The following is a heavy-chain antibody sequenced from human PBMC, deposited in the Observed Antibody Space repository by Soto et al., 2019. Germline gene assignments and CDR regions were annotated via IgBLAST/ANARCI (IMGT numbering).Heavy chain of an antibody. Sequence: QPGGSLRLSCAASGFTFSSYDMHWVRQATGKGLEWVSAIGTAGDTYYPGSVKGRFTISRENAKNSLYLQMNSLRAGDTAVYYCERAGHDFVVVQAAIRSGNCFDYWGQGTLVTVSS. CDR3: ERAGHDFVVVQAAIRSGNCFDY. CDR2: IGTAGDT. J-gene: IGHJ4*02. D-gene: IGHD2-2*01. CDR1: GFTFSSYD. V-gene: IGHV3-13*01.